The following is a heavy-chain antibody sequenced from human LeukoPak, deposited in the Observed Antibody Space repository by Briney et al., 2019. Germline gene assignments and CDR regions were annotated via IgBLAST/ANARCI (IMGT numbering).Heavy chain of an antibody. CDR2: IYHSRST. V-gene: IGHV4-38-2*02. J-gene: IGHJ6*03. D-gene: IGHD2-15*01. Sequence: SETLSLTCTVSGYSISSGYYWGWIRQPPGKGLEWIGSIYHSRSTYYNPSLKSRVTISVDTSKNQFSLKLSSVTAADTAVYYCASFYCSGGSCYQYYYYYYMDVWGKGTTVTISS. CDR3: ASFYCSGGSCYQYYYYYYMDV. CDR1: GYSISSGYY.